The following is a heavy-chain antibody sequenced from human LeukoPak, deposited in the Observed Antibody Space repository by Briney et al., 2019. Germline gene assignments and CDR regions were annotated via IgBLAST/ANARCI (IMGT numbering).Heavy chain of an antibody. CDR1: GYTFTGYG. CDR2: INPDSGGT. V-gene: IGHV1-2*06. D-gene: IGHD1-26*01. Sequence: GASVKVSCKASGYTFTGYGISWVRQAPGQGLEWMGRINPDSGGTNYAQKLQDRVTMTRDTAITTAYMELSSLRSDDTAVYYCARGIVGATDLDYWGQGTLVTVSS. J-gene: IGHJ4*02. CDR3: ARGIVGATDLDY.